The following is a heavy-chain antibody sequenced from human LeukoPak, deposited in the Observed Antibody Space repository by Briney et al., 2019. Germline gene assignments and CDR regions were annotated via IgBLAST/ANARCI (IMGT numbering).Heavy chain of an antibody. CDR2: INPNSGGT. V-gene: IGHV1-2*02. CDR3: ARVNDYGGRIINYSDY. J-gene: IGHJ4*02. Sequence: ASVKVSCKASGYTFTDYYMYWVRQAPGQGLEWMGWINPNSGGTNYAQKFQGRVIMTRDTSISTAYMEPSRLRSDDTAVYYCARVNDYGGRIINYSDYWGQGTLVTVSS. CDR1: GYTFTDYY. D-gene: IGHD4-23*01.